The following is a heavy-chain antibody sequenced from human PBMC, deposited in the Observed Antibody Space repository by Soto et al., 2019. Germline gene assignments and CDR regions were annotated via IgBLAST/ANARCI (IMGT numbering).Heavy chain of an antibody. CDR2: ISAYNGNT. V-gene: IGHV1-18*01. CDR3: ARVASQFGELPTL. D-gene: IGHD3-10*01. CDR1: GYTFTSYG. Sequence: GXSVKVSCKASGYTFTSYGISWVREAPVQGLEWMGWISAYNGNTNYAQNLQGRVTMTTDTSTSTAYMELRSLRSDDTAVYYCARVASQFGELPTLWGQGTPVTVSS. J-gene: IGHJ4*02.